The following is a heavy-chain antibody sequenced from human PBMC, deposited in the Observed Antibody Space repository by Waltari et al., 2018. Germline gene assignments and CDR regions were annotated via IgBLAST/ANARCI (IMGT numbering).Heavy chain of an antibody. CDR2: IKSDGTVT. J-gene: IGHJ4*02. CDR1: GFAFSRSW. D-gene: IGHD4-17*01. Sequence: EVRLAESGGGLVQPGGSVRLSCVGSGFAFSRSWIHWVHQAPGKCLVWLSRIKSDGTVTFYADSVRGRFIISRDSAKNTAYLQMNSLTDDDTAIYCCARFPYAGTTDGEWGQGTLITVSS. CDR3: ARFPYAGTTDGE. V-gene: IGHV3-74*01.